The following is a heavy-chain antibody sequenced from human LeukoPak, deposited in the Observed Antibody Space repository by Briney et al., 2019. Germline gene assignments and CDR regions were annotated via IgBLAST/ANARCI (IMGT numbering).Heavy chain of an antibody. CDR3: ARVSHYGSGSYDY. CDR2: IYYSGST. Sequence: SETLSLTCTVSGGSISSYYWGWIRQPPGKGLEWIGYIYYSGSTNYNPSLKSRVTISVDTSKNQFSLKLSSVTAADTAVYYCARVSHYGSGSYDYWGQGTLVTVSS. D-gene: IGHD3-10*01. V-gene: IGHV4-59*01. CDR1: GGSISSYY. J-gene: IGHJ4*02.